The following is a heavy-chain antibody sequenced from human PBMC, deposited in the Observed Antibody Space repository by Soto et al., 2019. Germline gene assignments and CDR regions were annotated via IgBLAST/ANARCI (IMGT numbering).Heavy chain of an antibody. CDR2: ISSSSSYI. D-gene: IGHD1-26*01. J-gene: IGHJ6*02. CDR1: GFTFSSYS. Sequence: PGGSLRLSCAASGFTFSSYSMNWVRQAPGKGLEWVSSISSSSSYIYYADSVKGRFTISRDNAKNSLYLQMNSLRAEDTAVYYCARQWGVGARAYYYGMDVWGQGTTVTVSS. CDR3: ARQWGVGARAYYYGMDV. V-gene: IGHV3-21*01.